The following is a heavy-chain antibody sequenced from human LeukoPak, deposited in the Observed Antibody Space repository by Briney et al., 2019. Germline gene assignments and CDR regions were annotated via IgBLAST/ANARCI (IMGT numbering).Heavy chain of an antibody. V-gene: IGHV1-2*06. Sequence: ASVKVSCKTSGYTFTDSYIHWVRQAPGQGLEWMGRINPNSGDPNYPQKFQGRVTMTRDTSISTAYMEMSSLTSDDTAVYYCARSARHCNNGVCFTDYYIDLWGKGTTVIVSS. CDR1: GYTFTDSY. CDR3: ARSARHCNNGVCFTDYYIDL. CDR2: INPNSGDP. D-gene: IGHD2-8*01. J-gene: IGHJ6*03.